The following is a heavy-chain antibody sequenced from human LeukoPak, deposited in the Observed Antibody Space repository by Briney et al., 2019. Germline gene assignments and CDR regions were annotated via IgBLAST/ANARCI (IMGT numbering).Heavy chain of an antibody. J-gene: IGHJ3*02. Sequence: PSETLSLTCAVSGGSISSSNWWSWIRQPPGKGLEWIGYIYYSGSTNYNPSLKSRVTISVDTSKNQFSLKLSSVTAADTAVYYCATTTLGYSSSWYDPPLWGAFDIWGQGTMVTVSS. CDR2: IYYSGST. V-gene: IGHV4-4*02. CDR1: GGSISSSNW. CDR3: ATTTLGYSSSWYDPPLWGAFDI. D-gene: IGHD6-13*01.